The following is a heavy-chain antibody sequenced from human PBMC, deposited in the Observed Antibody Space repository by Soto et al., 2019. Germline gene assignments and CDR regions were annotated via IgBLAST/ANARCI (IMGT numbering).Heavy chain of an antibody. CDR1: GYTFTGYY. Sequence: ASVKVSCKASGYTFTGYYMHWVRQAPGQGLEWMGWINPNSGGTNYAQKFQGWVTMTRDTSISTAYMELSRLRSDDTAVYYCARTSVWGCYHYYYYGMDVWGQGTTVTVSS. D-gene: IGHD3-16*01. V-gene: IGHV1-2*04. CDR3: ARTSVWGCYHYYYYGMDV. CDR2: INPNSGGT. J-gene: IGHJ6*02.